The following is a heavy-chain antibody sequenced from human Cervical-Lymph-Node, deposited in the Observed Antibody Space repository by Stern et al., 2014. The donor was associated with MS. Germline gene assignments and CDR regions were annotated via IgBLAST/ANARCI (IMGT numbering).Heavy chain of an antibody. D-gene: IGHD6-13*01. CDR2: IYWDDDK. CDR1: GFSLSTSGVG. CDR3: AHLLEAIAAAGTYLDHYYYYGMDV. J-gene: IGHJ6*02. Sequence: ESGPTLVKPTQTLTLTCTFSGFSLSTSGVGVGWIRQPPGKALEWLALIYWDDDKRYSPSLKSRLTITKDTSKNQVVLTMTNMDPVDTATYYCAHLLEAIAAAGTYLDHYYYYGMDVWGQGTTVTVSS. V-gene: IGHV2-5*02.